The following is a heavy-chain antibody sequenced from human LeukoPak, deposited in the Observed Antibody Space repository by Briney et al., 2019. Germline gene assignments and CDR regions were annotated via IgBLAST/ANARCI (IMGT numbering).Heavy chain of an antibody. J-gene: IGHJ5*02. CDR3: ARESPLRPKWELLSRNWFDP. Sequence: ASVKVSCKASGYTFTGYYMHWVRQAPVQGLEWMGRINPNSGGTNYAQKFQGRVTMTRDTSISTAYMELSRLRSDDTAVYYCARESPLRPKWELLSRNWFDPWGQGTLVTVSS. V-gene: IGHV1-2*06. CDR2: INPNSGGT. D-gene: IGHD1-26*01. CDR1: GYTFTGYY.